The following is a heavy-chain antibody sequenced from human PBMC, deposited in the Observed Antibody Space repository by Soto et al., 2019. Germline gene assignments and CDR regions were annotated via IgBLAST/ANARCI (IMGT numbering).Heavy chain of an antibody. Sequence: PGGSLRLSCAASGFTFSSYRLNWVRQAPGKGLEWFSSISRNSDYIYYSDSVKGRFIISRDNARTSLYLHMNSLRAEDTAVYYCAKDRVVGMDVWAQGTTVTVSS. CDR3: AKDRVVGMDV. V-gene: IGHV3-21*01. D-gene: IGHD2-15*01. CDR1: GFTFSSYR. J-gene: IGHJ6*02. CDR2: ISRNSDYI.